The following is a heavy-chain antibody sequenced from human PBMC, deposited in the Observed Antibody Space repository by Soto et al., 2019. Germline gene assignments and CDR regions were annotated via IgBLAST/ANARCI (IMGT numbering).Heavy chain of an antibody. Sequence: EVQLLESGGGLVQPGGSLRLSCAASGFTFGNYAFSWVRQAPGTGLEWVSVISGGGDATYYPDSVKGRFTTSRDNSKNTVHLQLNSLRAEDTAVYYCAKKSLGSITLPALYYFDYWGQGTLVTVSS. CDR1: GFTFGNYA. D-gene: IGHD7-27*01. J-gene: IGHJ4*02. CDR3: AKKSLGSITLPALYYFDY. CDR2: ISGGGDAT. V-gene: IGHV3-23*01.